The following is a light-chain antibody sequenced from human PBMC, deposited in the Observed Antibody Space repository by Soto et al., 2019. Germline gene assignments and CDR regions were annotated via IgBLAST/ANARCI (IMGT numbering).Light chain of an antibody. V-gene: IGKV3-20*01. Sequence: EIVLTQSPGTLSLSPGERATLSCRASQSITNNYLAWYQQKPGRAHRLLIYGASSRATGIPDRFSGSESGTDFALTISRLEPEDFAMYYCQQYGYLVTFGGGTKVEIK. CDR3: QQYGYLVT. J-gene: IGKJ4*01. CDR1: QSITNNY. CDR2: GAS.